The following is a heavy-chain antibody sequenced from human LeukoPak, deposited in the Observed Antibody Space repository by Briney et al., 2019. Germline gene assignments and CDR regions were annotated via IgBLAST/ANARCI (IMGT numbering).Heavy chain of an antibody. J-gene: IGHJ5*02. V-gene: IGHV3-48*02. CDR1: GFTFSSYS. Sequence: GGSLRLSCAASGFTFSSYSMNWVRQAPGKGLEWVSYIDRSSSNIYYAGAVKGRFTISRDNAKNSLYLQMNSLRDEDTAVYYCAKDASGYYDILTGYFYNWFDPWGQGTLVTVSS. D-gene: IGHD3-9*01. CDR3: AKDASGYYDILTGYFYNWFDP. CDR2: IDRSSSNI.